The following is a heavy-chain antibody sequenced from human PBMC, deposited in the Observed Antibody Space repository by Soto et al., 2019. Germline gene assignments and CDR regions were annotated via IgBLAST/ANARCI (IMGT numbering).Heavy chain of an antibody. CDR3: ARELPLRFLEWLWGGTSWFDP. D-gene: IGHD3-3*01. CDR2: INSDGSST. V-gene: IGHV3-74*01. Sequence: GGSLRLSCAASGFTFSSYWMHWVRQAPGKGLVWVSRINSDGSSTSYADSVKGRFTISRDNAKNTLYLQMNSLRAEDTAVYYCARELPLRFLEWLWGGTSWFDPWGQGTLVTVSS. J-gene: IGHJ5*02. CDR1: GFTFSSYW.